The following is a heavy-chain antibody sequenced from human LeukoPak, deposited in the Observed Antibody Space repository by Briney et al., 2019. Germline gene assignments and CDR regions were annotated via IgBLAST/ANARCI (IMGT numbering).Heavy chain of an antibody. CDR1: GFTFSNYE. CDR2: ISSSGTTI. J-gene: IGHJ4*02. CDR3: ARDHNGPYTFDY. Sequence: GGSLRLSCAASGFTFSNYEMNWVRQAPGKGLEWVSYISSSGTTIYSAESVKGQFTISRDNAKISLSLQMNSLKVEDTAVYYCARDHNGPYTFDYWGQGTLVTVSS. V-gene: IGHV3-48*03. D-gene: IGHD2-2*02.